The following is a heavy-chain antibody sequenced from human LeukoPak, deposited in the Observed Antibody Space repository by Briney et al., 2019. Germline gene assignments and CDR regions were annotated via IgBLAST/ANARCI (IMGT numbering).Heavy chain of an antibody. Sequence: PGGSLRLSCAASGFSFSSTWMHWVRQVPGKGLVWVSRINSDGSTIYADSVKGRFTISRDNTKNTLYLQMNSLRADDTAVYYCARGHGSSDYWGQGTLVTVSS. CDR1: GFSFSSTW. V-gene: IGHV3-74*01. D-gene: IGHD3-10*01. J-gene: IGHJ4*02. CDR2: INSDGST. CDR3: ARGHGSSDY.